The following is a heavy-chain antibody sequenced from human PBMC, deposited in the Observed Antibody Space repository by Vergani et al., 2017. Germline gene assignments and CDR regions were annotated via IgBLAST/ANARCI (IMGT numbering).Heavy chain of an antibody. CDR1: GYTFTSYD. J-gene: IGHJ6*02. CDR2: MNPNSGNT. Sequence: QVQLVQSGAEVKKPGASVKVSCKASGYTFTSYDINWVRQATGQGLEWMGWMNPNSGNTGYAQKFQGRVTMTRNTSISTAYMELSSLRSEDTAVYYCAGVGIYCTNGVCYTGGYYYYGMDVWGQGTTVTVSS. D-gene: IGHD2-8*01. CDR3: AGVGIYCTNGVCYTGGYYYYGMDV. V-gene: IGHV1-8*01.